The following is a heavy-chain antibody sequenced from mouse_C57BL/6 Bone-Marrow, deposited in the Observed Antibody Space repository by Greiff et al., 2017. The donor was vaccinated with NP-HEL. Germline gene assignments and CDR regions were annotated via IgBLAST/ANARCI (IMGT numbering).Heavy chain of an antibody. CDR1: GYTFTSYW. CDR2: IHPNSGST. V-gene: IGHV1-64*01. Sequence: QVQLQQPGAELVKPGASVKLSCKASGYTFTSYWMHWVKQRPGQGLEWIGMIHPNSGSTNYNEKFTSKATLTVDKSSSTAYMQLSSLTSEDSAVYYCARRVGPYYFDYWGQGTTLTVSS. J-gene: IGHJ2*01. D-gene: IGHD4-1*01. CDR3: ARRVGPYYFDY.